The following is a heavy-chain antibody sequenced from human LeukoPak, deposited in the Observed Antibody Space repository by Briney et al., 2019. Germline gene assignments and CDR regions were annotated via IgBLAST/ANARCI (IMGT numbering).Heavy chain of an antibody. V-gene: IGHV4-59*01. Sequence: SETLSLTCTVSGSSISRYYWSWIRQPPGKRLEWIGHIYYSGSTNYNPSLKSRVTISVDTSKNQFSLKLSSVTAADTAVYYCATRSSIWSGYQDTLYYFDSWGQGTLVTVSS. CDR1: GSSISRYY. CDR3: ATRSSIWSGYQDTLYYFDS. D-gene: IGHD3-3*01. CDR2: IYYSGST. J-gene: IGHJ4*02.